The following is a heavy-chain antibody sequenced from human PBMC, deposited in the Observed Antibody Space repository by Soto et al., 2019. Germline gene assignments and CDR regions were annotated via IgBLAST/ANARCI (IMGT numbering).Heavy chain of an antibody. CDR3: ARSFRVTGPQRDFDY. J-gene: IGHJ4*02. D-gene: IGHD1-20*01. V-gene: IGHV3-33*01. CDR1: GFTFSSYG. CDR2: IWYDGSNK. Sequence: GGSLRLSCAASGFTFSSYGMHWVRQAPGKGLEWVAVIWYDGSNKYYADSVKGRFTISRDNSKNTLYLQMNSLRAEDTAVYYCARSFRVTGPQRDFDYWGQGTLVTVSS.